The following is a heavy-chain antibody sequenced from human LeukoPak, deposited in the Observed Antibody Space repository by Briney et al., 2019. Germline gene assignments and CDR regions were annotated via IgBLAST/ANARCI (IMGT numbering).Heavy chain of an antibody. Sequence: PEGSLRLSCAASGFTFSSYAMHWVRQAPGKGLEWVAVISYDGSNKYYADSVKGRFTISRDNSKNTLYLQMNSLRAEDTAVYYCAREGVSGSAYLYYFDYWGQGTLVTVSS. V-gene: IGHV3-30*04. CDR2: ISYDGSNK. D-gene: IGHD1-26*01. J-gene: IGHJ4*02. CDR3: AREGVSGSAYLYYFDY. CDR1: GFTFSSYA.